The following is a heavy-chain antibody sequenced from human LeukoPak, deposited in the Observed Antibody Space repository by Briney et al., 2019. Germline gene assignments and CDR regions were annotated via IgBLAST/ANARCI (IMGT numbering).Heavy chain of an antibody. CDR3: ASFHSSSSGDAFDI. CDR1: GYRFSNAW. J-gene: IGHJ3*02. Sequence: GESLKNSCKGSGYRFSNAWIGWVRQMPGKGLEWMGYIFPGDSDATYSPSFQGQVTISADRSINTAYLQWSSLKASDTAMYYCASFHSSSSGDAFDIWGQGTMVTVSS. V-gene: IGHV5-51*01. D-gene: IGHD6-6*01. CDR2: IFPGDSDA.